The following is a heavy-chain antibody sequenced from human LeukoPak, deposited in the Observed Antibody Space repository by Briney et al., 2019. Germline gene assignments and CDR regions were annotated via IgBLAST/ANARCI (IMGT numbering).Heavy chain of an antibody. Sequence: ASVKVSCKASGGTFSSHAISWVRQPPGQGLEWMGRIIPIFGTANYAQKFQGRVTITTDESTSTAYMELSSLRSEDTVVYYCAREDCHYDSSGYCENWGQGTLVTVSS. V-gene: IGHV1-69*05. CDR1: GGTFSSHA. D-gene: IGHD3-22*01. CDR3: AREDCHYDSSGYCEN. CDR2: IIPIFGTA. J-gene: IGHJ4*02.